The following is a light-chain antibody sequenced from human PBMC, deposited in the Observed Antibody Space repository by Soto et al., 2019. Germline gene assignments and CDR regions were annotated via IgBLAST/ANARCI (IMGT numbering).Light chain of an antibody. J-gene: IGKJ1*01. V-gene: IGKV3-15*01. CDR2: GAS. CDR3: QQYNYWPGT. CDR1: QSVTNN. Sequence: EIVMTQSPATLSVSPGKRATLSCRASQSVTNNLAWYQQKLGQAPRLLIYGASTRATGIPARFSGSESGTEFTLTITSLQSEDFAVYSCQQYNYWPGTFGQGTKVEIK.